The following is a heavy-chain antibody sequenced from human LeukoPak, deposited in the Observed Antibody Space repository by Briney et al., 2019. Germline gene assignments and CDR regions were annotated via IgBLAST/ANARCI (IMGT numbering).Heavy chain of an antibody. CDR1: GFTFSSYE. D-gene: IGHD2-15*01. Sequence: GGSLRLSCAASGFTFSSYEMNWVRQAPGKGLEWVSDISSSGSTIYYADSVKGQFTISRDNAKNSLYLQMNSLRAEDTAVYYCATPVSGSYYYGMDVWGKGTTVTVSS. J-gene: IGHJ6*04. V-gene: IGHV3-48*03. CDR2: ISSSGSTI. CDR3: ATPVSGSYYYGMDV.